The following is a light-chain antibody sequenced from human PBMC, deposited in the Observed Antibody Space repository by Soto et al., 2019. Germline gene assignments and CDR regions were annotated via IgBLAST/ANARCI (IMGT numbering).Light chain of an antibody. Sequence: QSALTQPPSASGSPGQSVTISCTGTSSDVGAYNYVSWYQQHAGKSPKLVIYEVTKRPSGVPDRFSGSKSANTASLTVSVLQAEDEADYYCSSFASSNTWVFGGGTQLTVL. J-gene: IGLJ3*02. CDR3: SSFASSNTWV. V-gene: IGLV2-8*01. CDR2: EVT. CDR1: SSDVGAYNY.